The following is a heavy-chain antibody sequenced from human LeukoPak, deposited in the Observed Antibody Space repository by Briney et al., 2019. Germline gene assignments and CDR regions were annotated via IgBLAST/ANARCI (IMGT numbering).Heavy chain of an antibody. CDR2: IYPRDSDT. D-gene: IGHD3-10*01. J-gene: IGHJ4*02. CDR1: GFSFINYW. CDR3: ARCPSLVRGVIAFDY. V-gene: IGHV5-51*01. Sequence: GESLKIPCKGVGFSFINYWVGWVRQMPGKGLEWMGIIYPRDSDTRYSPSFQGQVTISADKSTNTAYLQWSSLKASDTAMYYCARCPSLVRGVIAFDYWGQGSPVTVSS.